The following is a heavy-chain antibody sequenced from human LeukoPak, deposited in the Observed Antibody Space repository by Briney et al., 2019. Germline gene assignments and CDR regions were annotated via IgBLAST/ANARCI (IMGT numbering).Heavy chain of an antibody. CDR1: GYTFTSYG. J-gene: IGHJ4*02. Sequence: ASVKVSCKASGYTFTSYGIAWLRQAPGQGLEWLGWIRTYNGDTEYAEKFQGRVTISTDTPTTMAYMELTSLRSDDTAVYYCARTLTTESYYFDYWGQGTLVTVSS. V-gene: IGHV1-18*01. CDR2: IRTYNGDT. D-gene: IGHD4-11*01. CDR3: ARTLTTESYYFDY.